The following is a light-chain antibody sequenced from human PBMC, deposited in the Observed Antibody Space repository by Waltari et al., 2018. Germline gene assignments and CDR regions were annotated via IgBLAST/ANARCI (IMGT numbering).Light chain of an antibody. J-gene: IGKJ2*01. Sequence: EIVLTQSPGTLSLSPGERATLSCRASQRISSSYLAWYQQKPGQAPRLLIHGSSSRAPGIPDRFSGTASGTDFTLTISRLEPEDFAVYYCQQDGSSSYTFGQGTKLEIK. V-gene: IGKV3-20*01. CDR3: QQDGSSSYT. CDR2: GSS. CDR1: QRISSSY.